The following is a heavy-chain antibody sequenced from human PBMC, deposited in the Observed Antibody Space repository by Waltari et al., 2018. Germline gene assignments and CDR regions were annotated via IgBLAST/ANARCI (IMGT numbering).Heavy chain of an antibody. Sequence: EVQLLESGGGLVQPGGSLRLSCAASGFTFSSYAMSWVRQAPGKGLEWVSVIYSGGSTYYADSVKGRFTISRDNSKNTLELQMNSLRAEDTAVYYCARRGYGGNNLDYWGQGTLVTVSS. CDR3: ARRGYGGNNLDY. V-gene: IGHV3-23*03. D-gene: IGHD2-15*01. J-gene: IGHJ4*02. CDR2: IYSGGST. CDR1: GFTFSSYA.